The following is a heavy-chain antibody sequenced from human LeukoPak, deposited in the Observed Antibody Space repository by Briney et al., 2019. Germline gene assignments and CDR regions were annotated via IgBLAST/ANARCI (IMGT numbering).Heavy chain of an antibody. V-gene: IGHV3-33*01. CDR2: IWYDGSNK. Sequence: GGSLRLSCAASGFTFSSYGMHWVRQAPGKGLEWVAVIWYDGSNKYYADSVKGRFTISSDNSKNTLYLQMNSLRAEDTAVYYCARDLYPITMVRGVIIGCDYWGQGTLVTVSS. CDR1: GFTFSSYG. D-gene: IGHD3-10*01. J-gene: IGHJ4*02. CDR3: ARDLYPITMVRGVIIGCDY.